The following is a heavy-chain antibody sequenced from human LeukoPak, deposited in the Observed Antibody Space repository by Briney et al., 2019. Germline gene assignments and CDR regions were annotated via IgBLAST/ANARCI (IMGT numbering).Heavy chain of an antibody. Sequence: GASVKVSCKASGGTFSSYAISWVRQAPGQGLDWMGGIIPIFGTANYAQKFQGRVTITTDESTSTAYMELSSLRSEDTAVYYCARRRTLTGELDYWSQGTLVTVSS. CDR1: GGTFSSYA. D-gene: IGHD7-27*01. J-gene: IGHJ4*02. V-gene: IGHV1-69*05. CDR2: IIPIFGTA. CDR3: ARRRTLTGELDY.